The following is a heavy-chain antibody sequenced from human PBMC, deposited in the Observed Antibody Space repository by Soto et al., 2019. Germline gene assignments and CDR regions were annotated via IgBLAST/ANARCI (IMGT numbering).Heavy chain of an antibody. V-gene: IGHV1-18*01. CDR2: ISAYNGNT. J-gene: IGHJ4*02. D-gene: IGHD3-10*01. CDR1: GDTFASFG. Sequence: SVKVSCKASGDTFASFGFSWVRQAPGQGLEWLGWISAYNGNTHYAQKVRDRVTLTTDTSTNTAYMELRSLTSDDTAVYYCARDQESITDRILQYWGQGTRVTVSS. CDR3: ARDQESITDRILQY.